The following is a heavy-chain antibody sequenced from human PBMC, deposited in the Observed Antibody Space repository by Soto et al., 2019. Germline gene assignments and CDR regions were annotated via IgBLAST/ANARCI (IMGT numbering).Heavy chain of an antibody. CDR2: IDPSDSYT. D-gene: IGHD5-18*01. CDR3: ACTNRGYSSY. CDR1: GYSFTSYW. J-gene: IGHJ4*02. Sequence: PGESLKISCKGSGYSFTSYWISWVRQMPGKGLEWMGRIDPSDSYTNYSPSFQGHVTISADKSISTAYLQWSSLKASDTAMYYCACTNRGYSSYWGQGTLVTVSS. V-gene: IGHV5-10-1*01.